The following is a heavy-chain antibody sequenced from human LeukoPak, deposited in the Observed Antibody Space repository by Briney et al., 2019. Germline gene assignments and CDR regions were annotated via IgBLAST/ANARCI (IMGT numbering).Heavy chain of an antibody. CDR2: INPDGSRT. CDR3: SWDHTGKEDI. V-gene: IGHV3-74*01. CDR1: ASTFSNYW. Sequence: GGSLRLSCAASASTFSNYWMHWVRQAPGKGLVWVSRINPDGSRTNYADPVAGRFTISRDNAKNTLYLQMNSLRVEDTAVYYCSWDHTGKEDIWGQGTMVSVSS. D-gene: IGHD1-26*01. J-gene: IGHJ3*02.